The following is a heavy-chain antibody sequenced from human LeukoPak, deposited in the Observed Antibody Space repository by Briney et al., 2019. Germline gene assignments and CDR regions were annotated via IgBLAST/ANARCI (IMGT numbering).Heavy chain of an antibody. D-gene: IGHD3-10*01. J-gene: IGHJ4*02. Sequence: HPGGSMRLSCAASGFSFSRYAMSWVRQAPGKGLGWVSHISGGGGTTYYADSVKGRFTISRDNSKNTLYLQMNSLRAEDTAVYSCAKAEGSGNQPFDYWGQGTLVTVSS. V-gene: IGHV3-23*01. CDR1: GFSFSRYA. CDR3: AKAEGSGNQPFDY. CDR2: ISGGGGTT.